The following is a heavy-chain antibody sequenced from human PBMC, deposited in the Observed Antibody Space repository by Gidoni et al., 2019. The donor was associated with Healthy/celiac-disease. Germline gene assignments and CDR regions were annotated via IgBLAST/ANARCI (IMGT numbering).Heavy chain of an antibody. CDR1: GFTFSSYS. CDR3: AREGGIAAALAP. D-gene: IGHD6-13*01. CDR2: ISSSSSYI. V-gene: IGHV3-21*01. Sequence: EVQLVESGGGLVKPGGSLRLSCAASGFTFSSYSMNWVRQAPGKGLEWVSSISSSSSYIYYADSVKGRFTISRDNAKNSLYLQMNSLRAEDTAVYYCAREGGIAAALAPWGQGTLVTVSS. J-gene: IGHJ5*02.